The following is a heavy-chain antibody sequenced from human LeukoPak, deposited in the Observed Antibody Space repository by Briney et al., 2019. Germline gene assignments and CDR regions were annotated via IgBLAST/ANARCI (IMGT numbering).Heavy chain of an antibody. V-gene: IGHV3-11*01. CDR2: ISSRGTTI. J-gene: IGHJ4*02. CDR3: ARVYYGSGSPRHFDY. D-gene: IGHD3-10*01. Sequence: GGSLRLSCAASGFSFSDYYVSWIRQAPGKGLECVSYISSRGTTIYYADSVKGRFTISRDNAKNSLYLQMSSLRAEDTAVYYCARVYYGSGSPRHFDYWGQGTLVTVSS. CDR1: GFSFSDYY.